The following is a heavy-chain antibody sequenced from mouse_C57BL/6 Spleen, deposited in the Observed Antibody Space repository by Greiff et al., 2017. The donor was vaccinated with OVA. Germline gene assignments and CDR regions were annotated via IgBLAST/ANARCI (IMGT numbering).Heavy chain of an antibody. CDR1: GYSITSGYY. Sequence: EVKLEESGPGLVKPSQSLSLTCSVTGYSITSGYYWNWIRQFPGNKLEWMGYISYDGSNNYNPSLKNRISITRDTSKNQFFLKLNSVTTEDTATYYCARGDYGNRGDYFDYWGQGTTLTVSS. D-gene: IGHD1-1*01. CDR3: ARGDYGNRGDYFDY. V-gene: IGHV3-6*01. J-gene: IGHJ2*01. CDR2: ISYDGSN.